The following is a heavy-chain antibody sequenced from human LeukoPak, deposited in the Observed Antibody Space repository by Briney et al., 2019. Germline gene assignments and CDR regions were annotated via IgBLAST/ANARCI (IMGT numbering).Heavy chain of an antibody. J-gene: IGHJ6*02. CDR1: GFTFSSYW. V-gene: IGHV3-7*04. CDR3: ARGKDYYDSSGYYYLDYYGMDV. D-gene: IGHD3-22*01. Sequence: GGSLRLSCAASGFTFSSYWMSWVRQAPGKGLEWVANIKQDGSEKYYVDSVKGRFTISRDNAKNSLHLQMNSLRAEDTAMYYCARGKDYYDSSGYYYLDYYGMDVWGQGTTVTVSS. CDR2: IKQDGSEK.